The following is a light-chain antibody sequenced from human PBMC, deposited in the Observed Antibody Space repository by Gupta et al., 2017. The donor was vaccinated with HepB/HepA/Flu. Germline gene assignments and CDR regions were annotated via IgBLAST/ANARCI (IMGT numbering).Light chain of an antibody. Sequence: SYELPQPLSVSVSPGQTASVTCSGDKLGDKYACWYQQKPGQSPVLVIYQDSKRPSGITEGFSGSNSGNTATRTISGTQAMHEAEYYCQAWDIFGGGTKLTVL. V-gene: IGLV3-1*01. CDR2: QDS. J-gene: IGLJ2*01. CDR3: QAWDI. CDR1: KLGDKY.